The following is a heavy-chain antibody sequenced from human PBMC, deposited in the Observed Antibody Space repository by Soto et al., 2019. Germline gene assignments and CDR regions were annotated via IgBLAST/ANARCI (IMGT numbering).Heavy chain of an antibody. CDR1: GGTFSSYA. CDR2: SIPIFGTA. V-gene: IGHV1-69*01. D-gene: IGHD2-15*01. J-gene: IGHJ4*02. Sequence: QVQLVQSGAEVKKPGSSVKVSCKASGGTFSSYAIIWVRQAPGQGLEWMGGSIPIFGTANYAQKFQGSVTSTADDSTSTAYMELSSLSSEDTAVYYCARDSGYCSGGSCYFDYGGQGPLVPVSS. CDR3: ARDSGYCSGGSCYFDY.